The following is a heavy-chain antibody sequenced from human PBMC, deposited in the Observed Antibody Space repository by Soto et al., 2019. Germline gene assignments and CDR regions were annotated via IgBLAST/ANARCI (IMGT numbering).Heavy chain of an antibody. D-gene: IGHD3-16*01. V-gene: IGHV1-69*01. CDR3: ASGRGKDGTYYYYGMDI. Sequence: SVKVSCKASGGTFSSYAIIWARQAPGQGLEWMGAIIPIFGTANYAQKFQGRVTITADESTSTAYMKLSSLRSEDTAVYYCASGRGKDGTYYYYGMDIWGRGTTVTVS. J-gene: IGHJ6*02. CDR1: GGTFSSYA. CDR2: IIPIFGTA.